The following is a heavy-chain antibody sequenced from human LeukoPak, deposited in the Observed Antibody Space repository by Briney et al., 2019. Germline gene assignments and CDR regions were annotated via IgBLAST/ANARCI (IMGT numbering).Heavy chain of an antibody. Sequence: PGRSLRLSCAASGFTFNTYWMHWVRQAPGKGLVWVSGINYDGDSTVNADFVKGRFTTSRDNAKSTVYLQMNSLRGEDTAIYYCVRGNGGRTPRYWGQGTLVTVSS. D-gene: IGHD2-8*01. CDR3: VRGNGGRTPRY. V-gene: IGHV3-74*01. CDR2: INYDGDST. J-gene: IGHJ4*02. CDR1: GFTFNTYW.